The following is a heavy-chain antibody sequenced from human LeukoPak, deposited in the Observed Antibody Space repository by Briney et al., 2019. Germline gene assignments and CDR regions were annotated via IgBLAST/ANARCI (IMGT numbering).Heavy chain of an antibody. D-gene: IGHD3-3*01. J-gene: IGHJ4*02. CDR2: IYTSGST. Sequence: RTSETLSLTCTVSGGSISSYCWSWIRLPAGKGLEWIGRIYTSGSTNYNPSLKSRVTMSVDTSKNQFSLKLSSVTAADTAVYYCARGKGVVDQNDYWGQGTLVTVSS. CDR1: GGSISSYC. CDR3: ARGKGVVDQNDY. V-gene: IGHV4-4*07.